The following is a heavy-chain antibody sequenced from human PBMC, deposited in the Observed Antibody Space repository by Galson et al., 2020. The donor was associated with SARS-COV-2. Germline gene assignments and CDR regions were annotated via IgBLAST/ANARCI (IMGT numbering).Heavy chain of an antibody. CDR2: IHPGDSDS. D-gene: IGHD1-7*01. Sequence: GESLKISCKGSGYSFTSYWIGWVRQMPGKGLEWMGIIHPGDSDSRYSPSFQGQVTISADMSISTAYLQWSSLKASDTAMYYCARQENYKTFEIWGHGTMVTVSS. J-gene: IGHJ3*02. V-gene: IGHV5-51*01. CDR1: GYSFTSYW. CDR3: ARQENYKTFEI.